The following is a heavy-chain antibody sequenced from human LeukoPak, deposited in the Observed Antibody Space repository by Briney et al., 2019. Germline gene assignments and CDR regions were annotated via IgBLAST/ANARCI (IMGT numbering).Heavy chain of an antibody. CDR2: ISSSSSTI. D-gene: IGHD1-26*01. Sequence: GGSLRLSCAASGFTFSSYSMNWVRQAPGKGLEWVSYISSSSSTIYYADSVKGRFTISRDNAKNSLYLQMNSLRAEDTAVYYCARDRLGVVGATCPDYWGQGTLVTVSS. J-gene: IGHJ4*02. CDR1: GFTFSSYS. CDR3: ARDRLGVVGATCPDY. V-gene: IGHV3-48*04.